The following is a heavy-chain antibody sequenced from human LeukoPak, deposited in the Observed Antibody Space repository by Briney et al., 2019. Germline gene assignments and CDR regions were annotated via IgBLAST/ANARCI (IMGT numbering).Heavy chain of an antibody. V-gene: IGHV1-2*02. Sequence: ASVKVSCKTSAYTLTDYYMHWVRQAPGQGLEWMGWINPNSGGTNYALKFQGRVTMTRDTSISTAYMELSRLRSDDTAVYYCARSGYSGYDFRVPDFDYWGQGTLVTVSS. J-gene: IGHJ4*02. CDR3: ARSGYSGYDFRVPDFDY. CDR2: INPNSGGT. CDR1: AYTLTDYY. D-gene: IGHD5-12*01.